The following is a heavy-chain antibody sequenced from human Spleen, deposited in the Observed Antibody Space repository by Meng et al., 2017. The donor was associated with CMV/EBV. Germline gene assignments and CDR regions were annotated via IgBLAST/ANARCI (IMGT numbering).Heavy chain of an antibody. CDR1: GYTFTSYD. CDR3: AREIGYCGGDCYHYYYYGMDV. J-gene: IGHJ6*02. Sequence: ASVKVSCKASGYTFTSYDINWVRQATGQGLEWMAWMNPNSGNTGFAQKFQGRVTMTRHTSISTAYMELSSLRSEDTAVYYCAREIGYCGGDCYHYYYYGMDVWGQGTTVTVSS. CDR2: MNPNSGNT. D-gene: IGHD2-21*01. V-gene: IGHV1-8*01.